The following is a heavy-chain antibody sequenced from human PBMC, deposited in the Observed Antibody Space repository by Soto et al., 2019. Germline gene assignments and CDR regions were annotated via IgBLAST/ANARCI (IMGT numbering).Heavy chain of an antibody. CDR3: ASRFYGDYYYYGMDV. Sequence: PSETLSLTCTVSGGSVTSYYWSWIRQPPGKGMEWIGYLYYSGSTYYNPSLKSRVTISVDTSKNQFSLKLSSVTAADTAVYYCASRFYGDYYYYGMDVWGQGTTVTVSS. CDR1: GGSVTSYY. J-gene: IGHJ6*02. V-gene: IGHV4-59*04. D-gene: IGHD4-17*01. CDR2: LYYSGST.